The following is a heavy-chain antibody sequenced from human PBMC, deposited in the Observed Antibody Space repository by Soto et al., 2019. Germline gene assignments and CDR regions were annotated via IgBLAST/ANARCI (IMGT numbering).Heavy chain of an antibody. Sequence: GGSLRLSCAASGFTFSSYAMNWVRQAPGKGLEWVSGISDSGGSTYYADSVKGRFTISRDNSKNTLSLQMSSLRAEDTAVYYCAKQFTGPSYFDSWGQGTLVTVSS. CDR2: ISDSGGST. CDR3: AKQFTGPSYFDS. CDR1: GFTFSSYA. V-gene: IGHV3-23*01. J-gene: IGHJ4*02.